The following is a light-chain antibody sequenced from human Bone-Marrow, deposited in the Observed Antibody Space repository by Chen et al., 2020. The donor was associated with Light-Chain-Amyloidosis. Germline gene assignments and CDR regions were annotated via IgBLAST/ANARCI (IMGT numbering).Light chain of an antibody. CDR3: QQYYDSLFT. CDR1: QNMLNRSNSKNY. V-gene: IGKV4-1*01. Sequence: DIVMTQFPDSLAVSLGERATVNCTSSQNMLNRSNSKNYLAWYQQKPGQPPKLLIYWASMRQSGVPGRFRGSGSGTDFTLTISNLQDEDVAVYFCQQYYDSLFTFGGGTKVEIK. J-gene: IGKJ4*01. CDR2: WAS.